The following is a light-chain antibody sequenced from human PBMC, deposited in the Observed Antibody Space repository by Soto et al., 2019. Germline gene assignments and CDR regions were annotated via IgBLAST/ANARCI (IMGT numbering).Light chain of an antibody. CDR3: QQYDNLPLT. CDR2: DAS. Sequence: DIQMTQSPSALSASVGDRVTITCQASQDISTSLNWYQQKPGKAPDLLIYDASKLETGFPSRFSGSGSGTDFSFTFSILHREGIATYYCQQYDNLPLTFGEGTKLES. CDR1: QDISTS. J-gene: IGKJ4*01. V-gene: IGKV1-33*01.